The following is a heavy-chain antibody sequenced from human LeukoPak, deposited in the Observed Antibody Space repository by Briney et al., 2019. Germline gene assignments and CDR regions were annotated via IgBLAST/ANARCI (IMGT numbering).Heavy chain of an antibody. CDR1: GYTLTELS. CDR3: ATTRIVCSSTSCRTTNWFDP. V-gene: IGHV1-24*01. D-gene: IGHD2-2*01. CDR2: FDPEDGET. Sequence: RASVKVSCKVSGYTLTELSMHWVRQAPGKGLEWMGGFDPEDGETIYAQKFQGRVTMTEDTSTDTAYMELSSLRSEDTAVYYCATTRIVCSSTSCRTTNWFDPWGQGTLVTASS. J-gene: IGHJ5*02.